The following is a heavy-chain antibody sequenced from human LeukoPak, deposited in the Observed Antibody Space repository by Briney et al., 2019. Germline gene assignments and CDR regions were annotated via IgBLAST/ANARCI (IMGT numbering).Heavy chain of an antibody. J-gene: IGHJ4*02. CDR2: IYYSGST. D-gene: IGHD4-17*01. Sequence: SETLSLTCTVSGGSISSYYWSWIRQPPGEGLEWIGYIYYSGSTNYNPSLKSRVTISVDLSKNQFSLKLTSVTAADTAVYYCARVDGALDYWGQGTLVTVSS. CDR1: GGSISSYY. CDR3: ARVDGALDY. V-gene: IGHV4-59*01.